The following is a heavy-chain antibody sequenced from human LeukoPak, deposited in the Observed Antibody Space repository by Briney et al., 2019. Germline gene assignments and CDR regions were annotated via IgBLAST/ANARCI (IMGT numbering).Heavy chain of an antibody. CDR3: AREVFYAFDI. Sequence: SETLSLTCTVSGGSISSGGYYWSWIRQHPGKGLEWIGYIYYSGSTYYNPSLKSRVTISVDTSKNQFSLKLSSVTAEDTGGYYCAREVFYAFDIWGQGTMVTVSS. V-gene: IGHV4-31*03. CDR2: IYYSGST. CDR1: GGSISSGGYY. J-gene: IGHJ3*02.